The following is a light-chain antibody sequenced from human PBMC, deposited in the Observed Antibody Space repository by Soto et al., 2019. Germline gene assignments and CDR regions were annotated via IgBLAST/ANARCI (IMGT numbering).Light chain of an antibody. Sequence: DIQMTQSPSTLSASVGDRVTITCRASQSISSWLAWYQQKPGKAPKLLIYKASSLESGVPSRFSGSGSGTEFTLTISSLQPADFETYYCQQYNSYTWTFGQGTKVDIX. J-gene: IGKJ1*01. CDR1: QSISSW. CDR2: KAS. CDR3: QQYNSYTWT. V-gene: IGKV1-5*03.